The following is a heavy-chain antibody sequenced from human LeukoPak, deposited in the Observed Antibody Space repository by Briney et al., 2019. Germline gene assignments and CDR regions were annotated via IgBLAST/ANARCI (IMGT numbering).Heavy chain of an antibody. CDR2: ISYRGST. J-gene: IGHJ4*02. Sequence: SETLSLTCTVSGGSITSGGYFWTWIRQHPGEGLEWIGYISYRGSTYYNPSLKSRLTISRDTPNNQFSLKLNSVTAADTALYYCARYYCGTSYCPGVDYWGQGALVTVSS. CDR3: ARYYCGTSYCPGVDY. CDR1: GGSITSGGYF. V-gene: IGHV4-31*03. D-gene: IGHD2-21*01.